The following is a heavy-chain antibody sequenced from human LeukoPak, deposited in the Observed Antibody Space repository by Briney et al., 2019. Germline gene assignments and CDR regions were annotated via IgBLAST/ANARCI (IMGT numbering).Heavy chain of an antibody. Sequence: SETLSLTCTVSGGSMSGYFWSWIRQPPGKGLEWIGYIYYSESTNYNPYLKSRVTISVDTSKNQFSLKLSSVTAADTAVYYCARSITSSWYGDFQHWGQGTLVTVSS. J-gene: IGHJ1*01. CDR3: ARSITSSWYGDFQH. D-gene: IGHD6-13*01. CDR1: GGSMSGYF. CDR2: IYYSEST. V-gene: IGHV4-59*01.